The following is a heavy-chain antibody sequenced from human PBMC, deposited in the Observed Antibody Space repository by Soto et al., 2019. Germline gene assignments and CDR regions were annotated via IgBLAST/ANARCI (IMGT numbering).Heavy chain of an antibody. CDR2: ISDGGKT. CDR3: SRDHTSGGYDF. CDR1: GFSVNNIY. V-gene: IGHV3-53*01. Sequence: GGSLRLSCAASGFSVNNIYMSWVRQAPGKGLEWVSVISDGGKTYYADSVKGRFTLSRDNSKNTLYLQMKNLRAEDTAVYYCSRDHTSGGYDFRGQGTLVTVSS. D-gene: IGHD5-12*01. J-gene: IGHJ4*02.